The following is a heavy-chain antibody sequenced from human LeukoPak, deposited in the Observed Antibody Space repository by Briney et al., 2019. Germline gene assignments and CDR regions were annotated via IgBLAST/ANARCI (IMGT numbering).Heavy chain of an antibody. D-gene: IGHD6-13*01. CDR2: ISGSGGST. CDR1: GFTFSSYA. CDR3: AKGSHSSSWYLWYFNL. Sequence: GGSLRLSCAASGFTFSSYAMSWVRQAPGKGLEWVSAISGSGGSTYYADSVKGRFTISRDNSKNTLYLQMNSLRAEDTAVYYCAKGSHSSSWYLWYFNLWGRGTLVTVSS. J-gene: IGHJ2*01. V-gene: IGHV3-23*01.